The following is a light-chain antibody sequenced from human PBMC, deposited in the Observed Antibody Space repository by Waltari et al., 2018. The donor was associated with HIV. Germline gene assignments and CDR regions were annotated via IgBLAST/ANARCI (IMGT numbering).Light chain of an antibody. CDR2: AAS. J-gene: IGKJ3*01. CDR1: QHIINH. CDR3: QQTFSAPFT. Sequence: IQMTQSPSTLSASVGDRVTLTCRASQHIINHLNWFQQRPGKAPRLLMYAASSLQSGVPSRFSGSASGTDFTLTISSLQPEDFATYYCQQTFSAPFTFGPGTKVDIK. V-gene: IGKV1-39*01.